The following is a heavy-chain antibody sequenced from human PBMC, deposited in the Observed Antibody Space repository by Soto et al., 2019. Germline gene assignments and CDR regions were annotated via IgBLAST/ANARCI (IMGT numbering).Heavy chain of an antibody. CDR3: ARGQFDYIWGSYSFDP. V-gene: IGHV4-34*01. D-gene: IGHD3-16*01. Sequence: QVQLQQWGAGLLKPSETLSLTCAVYGGSFSGYYWSWIRQPPGKGLEWIGEINHSGSTNYNPSLKSRVTISVDTSMNQFSLKLSSVTAADTAVYYCARGQFDYIWGSYSFDPWGQGTLVTVSS. CDR1: GGSFSGYY. CDR2: INHSGST. J-gene: IGHJ5*02.